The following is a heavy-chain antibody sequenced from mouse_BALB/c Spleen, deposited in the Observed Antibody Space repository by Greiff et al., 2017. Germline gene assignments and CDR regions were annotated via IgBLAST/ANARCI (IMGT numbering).Heavy chain of an antibody. CDR3: ATQITTGFDY. V-gene: IGHV5-9*03. Sequence: EVMLVESGGGLVKPGGSLKLSCAASGFTFSSYTMSWVRQTPEKRLEWVATISSGGGNTYYPDSVKGRFTISRDNAKNNLYLQMSSLRSEDTALYYCATQITTGFDYWGQGTTLAVSA. D-gene: IGHD1-1*01. J-gene: IGHJ2*01. CDR1: GFTFSSYT. CDR2: ISSGGGNT.